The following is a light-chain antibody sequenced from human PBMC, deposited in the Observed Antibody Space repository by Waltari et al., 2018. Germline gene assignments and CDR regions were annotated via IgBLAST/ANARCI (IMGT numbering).Light chain of an antibody. J-gene: IGLJ3*02. CDR3: SSYTSSNTWV. Sequence: QSALTQPPSVSGSPGQPLTISCTGTSSDAGSYHRFSWYQQSPGTAPKHMIYEVSNRPSGVPDRFSGSKSGNTASLTISGLQAEDEADYYCSSYTSSNTWVFGGGTKLTVL. V-gene: IGLV2-18*02. CDR2: EVS. CDR1: SSDAGSYHR.